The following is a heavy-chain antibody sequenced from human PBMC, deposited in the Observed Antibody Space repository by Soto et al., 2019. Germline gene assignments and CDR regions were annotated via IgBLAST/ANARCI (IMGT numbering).Heavy chain of an antibody. CDR3: AKSTHYDSSGYYYVVGYFDY. CDR1: GFTFSSYA. J-gene: IGHJ4*02. Sequence: PGGSLRLSCAASGFTFSSYAMSWVRQAPGKGLEWVSAISGSGGSTYYADSVKGRFTISRDNSKNTLYLQMNSLRAEDTAVYYCAKSTHYDSSGYYYVVGYFDYWGQGTLVTVYS. D-gene: IGHD3-22*01. V-gene: IGHV3-23*01. CDR2: ISGSGGST.